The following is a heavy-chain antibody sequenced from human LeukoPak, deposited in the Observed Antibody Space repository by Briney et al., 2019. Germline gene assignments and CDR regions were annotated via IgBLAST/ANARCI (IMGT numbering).Heavy chain of an antibody. D-gene: IGHD3-10*01. CDR2: IYYSGST. J-gene: IGHJ6*02. CDR1: GGSINSYY. V-gene: IGHV4-59*01. CDR3: ARDSSYYYGSGSYYSALGYYYYGMDV. Sequence: PSETLSLTCTVSGGSINSYYWSWIRQPPGKGLEWIGYIYYSGSTNYNPSLKSRVTISVDTSKNQFSLKLSSVTAADTAVYYCARDSSYYYGSGSYYSALGYYYYGMDVWGQGTTVTVSS.